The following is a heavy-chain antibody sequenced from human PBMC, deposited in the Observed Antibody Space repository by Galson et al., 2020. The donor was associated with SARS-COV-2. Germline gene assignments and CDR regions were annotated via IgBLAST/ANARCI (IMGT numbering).Heavy chain of an antibody. CDR1: GDSISSSSSF. CDR3: ARGPAYYYDSSGHYTRPSVHLQH. Sequence: SETLSLTCTVSGDSISSSSSFWGWIRQPPGKGLEWIGGFYYGGNTYYNPYLKSRVTIPVDTSKNQFSLKLTSVTAADTAVYYCARGPAYYYDSSGHYTRPSVHLQHWGQGTLVTVSS. V-gene: IGHV4-39*07. D-gene: IGHD3-22*01. J-gene: IGHJ1*01. CDR2: FYYGGNT.